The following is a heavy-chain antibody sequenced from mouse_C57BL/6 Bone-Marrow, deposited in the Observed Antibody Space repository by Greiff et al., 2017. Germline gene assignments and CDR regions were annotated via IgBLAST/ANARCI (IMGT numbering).Heavy chain of an antibody. CDR2: ISYDGSN. V-gene: IGHV3-6*01. CDR1: GYSITSGYY. J-gene: IGHJ4*01. Sequence: VQLQQSGPGLVKPSQSLSLTCSVTGYSITSGYYWNWIRQFPGNKLEWMGYISYDGSNNYNPSLKNRISITRDTSKNQFFLKLNSVTTEDTATYYCARGVYDGYYYAMDYWGQGTSVTVSS. D-gene: IGHD2-3*01. CDR3: ARGVYDGYYYAMDY.